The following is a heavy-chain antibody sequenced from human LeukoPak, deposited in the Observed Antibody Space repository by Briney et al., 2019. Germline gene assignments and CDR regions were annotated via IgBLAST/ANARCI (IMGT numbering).Heavy chain of an antibody. CDR2: ISSSGSTI. D-gene: IGHD3-16*01. V-gene: IGHV3-48*03. Sequence: GGSLRLSCAASGFTFSSYEMNWVRQAPGRGLEWVSYISSSGSTIYYADSVKGRFTISRDNAENSLYLQMNSLRAEDTAVYYCARDMITSRDWGQGTLVTVSS. CDR3: ARDMITSRD. CDR1: GFTFSSYE. J-gene: IGHJ4*02.